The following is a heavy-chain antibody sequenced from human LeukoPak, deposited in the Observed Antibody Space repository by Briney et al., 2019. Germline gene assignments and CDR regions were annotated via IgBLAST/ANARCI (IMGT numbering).Heavy chain of an antibody. CDR1: GGSISSGGYS. D-gene: IGHD3-10*01. V-gene: IGHV4-30-4*07. CDR3: AREPPPGRGFDY. Sequence: SETLPLTCAVSGGSISSGGYSWSWIRQPPGKGLEWIGYIYYSGSTYYNPSLKSRVSISVDTSKNQFSLKLSSVTAADTAVYYCAREPPPGRGFDYWGQGTLVTVSS. CDR2: IYYSGST. J-gene: IGHJ4*02.